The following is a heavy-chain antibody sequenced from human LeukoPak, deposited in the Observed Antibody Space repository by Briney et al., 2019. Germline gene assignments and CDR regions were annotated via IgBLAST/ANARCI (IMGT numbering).Heavy chain of an antibody. Sequence: GGSLRLSCAASGFTFSSYWMNWARQAPGKGLDWVASINHNGNVNYYVDSVKGRFTISRDNAKNSLYLQMSNLRAEDTAVYFCARGGGLDVWGQGATVTVSS. CDR3: ARGGGLDV. J-gene: IGHJ6*02. D-gene: IGHD3-16*01. CDR1: GFTFSSYW. V-gene: IGHV3-7*03. CDR2: INHNGNVN.